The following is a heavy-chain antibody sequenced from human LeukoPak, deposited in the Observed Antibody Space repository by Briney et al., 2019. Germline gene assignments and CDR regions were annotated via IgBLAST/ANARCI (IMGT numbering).Heavy chain of an antibody. CDR2: ISGSGGSI. CDR1: GFTFSSYA. D-gene: IGHD3-22*01. V-gene: IGHV3-23*01. CDR3: ARPYDSSGYYPHGAFDI. Sequence: GGSLRLSCAASGFTFSSYAMSWVRQAPGKGLEWVSAISGSGGSIYYADSVKGRFTISRDNAKNSLYLQMNSLRAEDTAVYYCARPYDSSGYYPHGAFDIWGQGTMVTVSS. J-gene: IGHJ3*02.